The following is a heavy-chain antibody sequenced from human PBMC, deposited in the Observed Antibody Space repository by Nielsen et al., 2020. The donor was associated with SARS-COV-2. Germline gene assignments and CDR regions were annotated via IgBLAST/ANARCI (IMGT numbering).Heavy chain of an antibody. Sequence: ASVKVSCKASGYTFTSYYMHWVRQAPGQGLEWMGIINPSGGSTSYAQKFQGRVTMTSDTSTSTVDMELSSLRSEDTAVYYCARDGRYYDYVWGSSDVWGQGTTVTVSS. J-gene: IGHJ6*02. CDR3: ARDGRYYDYVWGSSDV. CDR2: INPSGGST. V-gene: IGHV1-46*01. D-gene: IGHD3-16*01. CDR1: GYTFTSYY.